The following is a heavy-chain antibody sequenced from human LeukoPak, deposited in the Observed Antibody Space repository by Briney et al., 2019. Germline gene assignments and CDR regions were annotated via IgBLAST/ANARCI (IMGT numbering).Heavy chain of an antibody. Sequence: PGGSLRLSCAASGFTFSSYWMSWVRQAPGKGLEWVANIKQDGSEKYYVDSVKGRFTISRDNAKNSLYLQMNSLRAEDTAVYYCARGDYYDSSGYYDFGYWGQGTLVTVSS. CDR3: ARGDYYDSSGYYDFGY. D-gene: IGHD3-22*01. J-gene: IGHJ4*02. CDR2: IKQDGSEK. CDR1: GFTFSSYW. V-gene: IGHV3-7*01.